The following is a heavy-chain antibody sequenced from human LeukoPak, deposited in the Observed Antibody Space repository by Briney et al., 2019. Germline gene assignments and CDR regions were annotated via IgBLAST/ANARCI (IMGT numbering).Heavy chain of an antibody. Sequence: SETLSLTCIVSRGSISSCYWSWIGQLPGKGLEWIGYIYHGGSTNYNPSLKSRVTISGDTSKNKFFLNLSSVTAADTAMYYCARGRYYYDSSGYPYNWFDPWGQGTLVTVSS. J-gene: IGHJ5*02. CDR1: RGSISSCY. V-gene: IGHV4-59*01. CDR2: IYHGGST. CDR3: ARGRYYYDSSGYPYNWFDP. D-gene: IGHD3-22*01.